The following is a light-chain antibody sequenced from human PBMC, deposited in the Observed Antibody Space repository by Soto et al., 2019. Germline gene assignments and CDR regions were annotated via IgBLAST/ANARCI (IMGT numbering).Light chain of an antibody. CDR2: AAT. Sequence: DIQMTQSPSSVSASVGDRVTITCRASQDISDWLAWHQQKPGKAPKLLLFAATTLNIGVPSRFSGSGSGTDFTLTISSLQPEDFATYYCQQGHTFPLTFGGGTKVEIK. CDR3: QQGHTFPLT. CDR1: QDISDW. J-gene: IGKJ4*01. V-gene: IGKV1-12*01.